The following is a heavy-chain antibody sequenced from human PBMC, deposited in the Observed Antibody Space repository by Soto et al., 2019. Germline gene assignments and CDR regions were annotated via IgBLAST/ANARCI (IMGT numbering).Heavy chain of an antibody. CDR2: NDYRGTA. CDR3: WGGYPWVGFDY. V-gene: IGHV4-39*01. CDR1: GGSMSTRDYY. Sequence: LQLKESGPGLVKPSETLSLTCTVSGGSMSTRDYYWGWISQTAVKGLEYIGKNDYRGTASYHPSLDSRVTISTDTSKIQFSLTLTSVTAIDTAVYIFWGGYPWVGFDYGAQETLVTFSS. D-gene: IGHD3-3*01. J-gene: IGHJ4*02.